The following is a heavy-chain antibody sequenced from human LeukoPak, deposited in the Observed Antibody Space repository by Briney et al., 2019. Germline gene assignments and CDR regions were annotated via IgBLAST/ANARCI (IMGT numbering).Heavy chain of an antibody. J-gene: IGHJ4*02. CDR2: IYSGGST. V-gene: IGHV3-53*01. CDR1: GFTVSSNY. D-gene: IGHD1-26*01. Sequence: GGSLRLSCAASGFTVSSNYMSWVRQAPGKGLEGVSVIYSGGSTYYADSVKGRFTISRDNSKNTLYLQMNSLRAEDTAVYYCARGYSGSSRWFDYWGQGTLVTVSS. CDR3: ARGYSGSSRWFDY.